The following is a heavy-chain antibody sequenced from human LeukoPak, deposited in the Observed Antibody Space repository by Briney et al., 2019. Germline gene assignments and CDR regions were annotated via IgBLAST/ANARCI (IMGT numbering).Heavy chain of an antibody. J-gene: IGHJ4*02. CDR1: GFTFSSYS. CDR2: ISSSSSYI. D-gene: IGHD5-12*01. V-gene: IGHV3-21*01. CDR3: ARALRGATTNYDY. Sequence: GGSLRLSCAASGFTFSSYSMNWVRQAPGKGLEWVSSISSSSSYIYYADSVKGRFTISRDNAKNSLYLQMNSLRAEDTAVYYCARALRGATTNYDYWGQGTLVTVSS.